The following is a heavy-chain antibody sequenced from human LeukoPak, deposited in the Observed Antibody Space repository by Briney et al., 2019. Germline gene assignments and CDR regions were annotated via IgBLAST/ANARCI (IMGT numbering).Heavy chain of an antibody. CDR1: GGSINTIDYY. J-gene: IGHJ4*02. V-gene: IGHV4-39*01. CDR2: VYYSGST. D-gene: IGHD1-26*01. CDR3: ARGGLGATGLYFDY. Sequence: PSETLSLTCTVSGGSINTIDYYWSWIRQPPGKGLEWIGSVYYSGSTYYNPSLKSRVTMSVDTSKNQFSLKLSSVTAADTAVYYCARGGLGATGLYFDYWGQGTLVTVSS.